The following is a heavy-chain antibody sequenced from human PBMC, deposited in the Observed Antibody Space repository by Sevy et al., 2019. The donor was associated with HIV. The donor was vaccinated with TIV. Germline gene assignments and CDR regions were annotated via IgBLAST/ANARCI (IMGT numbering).Heavy chain of an antibody. Sequence: GESLKISCAASGFTFSCYWMSWVRQAPGKGLEWVATMKEDGSERNYVDSVKGRFTISRDNAKNSLYLQMNSLRAEDTAVYYCVREGVGGYSYSLDCWGQGTLVTVSS. V-gene: IGHV3-7*01. CDR3: VREGVGGYSYSLDC. D-gene: IGHD5-18*01. CDR2: MKEDGSER. J-gene: IGHJ4*02. CDR1: GFTFSCYW.